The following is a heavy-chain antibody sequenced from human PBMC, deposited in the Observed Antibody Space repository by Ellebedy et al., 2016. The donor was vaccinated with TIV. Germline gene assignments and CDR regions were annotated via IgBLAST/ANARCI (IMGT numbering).Heavy chain of an antibody. V-gene: IGHV4-39*01. CDR1: GGSISNNSFY. Sequence: MPSETLSLTCDVSGGSISNNSFYWGWVRQPPGQGLEWLGSLYYNVNTYYNPSLKSRITVSVDASKNQFSLRLSSVTAADTAVYYCARHRGSGDLFGFDFWGQGILVTVSS. CDR2: LYYNVNT. D-gene: IGHD3-10*01. CDR3: ARHRGSGDLFGFDF. J-gene: IGHJ4*02.